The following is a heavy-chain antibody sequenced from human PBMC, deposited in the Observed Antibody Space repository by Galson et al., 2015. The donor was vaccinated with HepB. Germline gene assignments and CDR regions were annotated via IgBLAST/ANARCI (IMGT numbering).Heavy chain of an antibody. J-gene: IGHJ4*02. CDR3: ARDPSYDSGGYHLDY. Sequence: SLRLSCAASDFTFDNYAMHWVRQVPGKGLEWVSYISSTGSDISYADSVKGRFTISRDNAKNSLYLQMNSLRAEDTSVYYCARDPSYDSGGYHLDYWGQGTLVTVSS. D-gene: IGHD3-22*01. V-gene: IGHV3-48*03. CDR1: DFTFDNYA. CDR2: ISSTGSDI.